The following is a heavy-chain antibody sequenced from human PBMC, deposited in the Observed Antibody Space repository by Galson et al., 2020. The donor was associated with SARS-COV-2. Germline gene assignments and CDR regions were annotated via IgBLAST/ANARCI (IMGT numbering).Heavy chain of an antibody. V-gene: IGHV1-8*01. CDR1: GYTFTSYD. Sequence: ASVKVSCKASGYTFTSYDINWVRQATGQGLEWMGWMNPNSGNTGYAQKFQGRVTMTRNTSISTAYMELSSLRSEDTAVYYCARVLPPWRSYYDYYCGMDVWGRGATVSVSS. CDR2: MNPNSGNT. CDR3: ARVLPPWRSYYDYYCGMDV. D-gene: IGHD1-26*01. J-gene: IGHJ6*02.